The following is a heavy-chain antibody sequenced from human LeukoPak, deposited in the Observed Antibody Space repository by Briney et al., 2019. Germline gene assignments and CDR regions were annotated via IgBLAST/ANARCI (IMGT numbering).Heavy chain of an antibody. CDR3: ARDSGDCDY. J-gene: IGHJ4*02. CDR1: GGSFSGYY. D-gene: IGHD3-10*01. CDR2: INHSGST. Sequence: SSETLSLTCAVYGGSFSGYYWSWIRQPPGKGLEWIGEINHSGSTNYNPSLKSRVTISVDTSKNQFSLKLSSVTAADTAVYYCARDSGDCDYWGQGTLVTVSS. V-gene: IGHV4-34*01.